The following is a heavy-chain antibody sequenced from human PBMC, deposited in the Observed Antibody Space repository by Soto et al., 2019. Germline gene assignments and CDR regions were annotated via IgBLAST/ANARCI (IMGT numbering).Heavy chain of an antibody. V-gene: IGHV4-59*01. D-gene: IGHD4-17*01. CDR1: SSYY. CDR3: ARAYGYYFDY. Sequence: SSYYWSWIRQPPWKGLEWIGYIYYSGRTNYNPSLKSRVTISVDTSKNQFSLKLSSVTAADTAVYYCARAYGYYFDYWGQGTLVTVSS. J-gene: IGHJ4*02. CDR2: IYYSGRT.